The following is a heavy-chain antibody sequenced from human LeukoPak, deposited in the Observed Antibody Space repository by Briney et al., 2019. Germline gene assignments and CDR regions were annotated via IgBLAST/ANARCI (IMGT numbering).Heavy chain of an antibody. J-gene: IGHJ3*02. D-gene: IGHD2-15*01. CDR3: ARDPSHHSGTFDI. V-gene: IGHV4-59*01. CDR1: GGSISSYY. Sequence: SETLSLTCTVSGGSISSYYWSWIRQPPGKGPEWIGDAYSGDTKYTPSLQSRVTISLDTSQNQFSLRLRSVTAADTAVYYCARDPSHHSGTFDIWGQGTMVTVSS. CDR2: AYSGDT.